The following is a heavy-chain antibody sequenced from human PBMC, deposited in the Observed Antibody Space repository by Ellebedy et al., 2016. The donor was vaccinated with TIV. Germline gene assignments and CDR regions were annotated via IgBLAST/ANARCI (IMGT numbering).Heavy chain of an antibody. Sequence: GGSLRLXXAASGFTFDDYAMHWVRQAPGKGLEWVSGISWNSGSIGYADSVKGRFTISRDNSKNTLYLQMNSLRAEDTAVYYCARDTSGWFGGVVYWGQGTLVTVSS. CDR1: GFTFDDYA. CDR3: ARDTSGWFGGVVY. D-gene: IGHD6-19*01. CDR2: ISWNSGSI. V-gene: IGHV3-9*01. J-gene: IGHJ4*02.